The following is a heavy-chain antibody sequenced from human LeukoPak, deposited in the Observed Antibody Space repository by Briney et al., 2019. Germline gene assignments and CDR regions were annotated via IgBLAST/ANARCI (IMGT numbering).Heavy chain of an antibody. J-gene: IGHJ4*02. V-gene: IGHV4-4*07. Sequence: SETLSLTCTVSGDSISGYYWSWIRQFAGKGLEWIGRINTSGSANYRPSLKSRVTMSVDTSKNQFSLKLSPVTAADTAVYYCARDRSYGPDHWGQGTLVTVSS. CDR3: ARDRSYGPDH. CDR1: GDSISGYY. CDR2: INTSGSA. D-gene: IGHD5-18*01.